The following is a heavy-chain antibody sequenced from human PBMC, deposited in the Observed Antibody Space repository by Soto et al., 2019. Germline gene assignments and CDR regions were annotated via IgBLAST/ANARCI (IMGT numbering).Heavy chain of an antibody. D-gene: IGHD6-19*01. J-gene: IGHJ3*02. CDR1: GFTVSSNY. CDR2: IYSGGST. Sequence: EVQLVESGGGLVQPGGSLRLSCAASGFTVSSNYMSWVRQAPGKGLEWVSVIYSGGSTYYADSVKGRFTISRDNSKNTLYLQMNSLRAEDTAVYYCARDESCSSGWCTPDAFDIWGQGTMVTVSS. CDR3: ARDESCSSGWCTPDAFDI. V-gene: IGHV3-66*01.